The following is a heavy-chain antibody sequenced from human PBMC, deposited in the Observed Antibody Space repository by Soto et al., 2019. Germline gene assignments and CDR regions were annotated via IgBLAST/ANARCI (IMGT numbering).Heavy chain of an antibody. V-gene: IGHV1-69*06. CDR2: IIPIFGTA. CDR1: GGTFSSYA. Sequence: GASVKVSCKASGGTFSSYAISWVRQAPGQGLEWMGGIIPIFGTANYAQKFQGRVTITADKSTSTAYMELSSLRSEDTAVYYCARDELGATAYNWFDPWGQGTLVTVSS. CDR3: ARDELGATAYNWFDP. J-gene: IGHJ5*02. D-gene: IGHD2-15*01.